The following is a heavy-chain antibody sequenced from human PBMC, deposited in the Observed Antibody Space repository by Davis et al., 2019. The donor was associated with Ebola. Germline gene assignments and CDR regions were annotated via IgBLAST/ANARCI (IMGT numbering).Heavy chain of an antibody. V-gene: IGHV3-11*06. CDR3: ARHGPEGYMDV. Sequence: PGGSLRLSCAASGFTFSDYYMSWIRQAPGKGLEWVSYISSSSSYTNYADSVKGRFTISRDNAKNSLYLQMNSLRAEDTAVYYCARHGPEGYMDVWGKGTTVTVSS. CDR1: GFTFSDYY. CDR2: ISSSSSYT. J-gene: IGHJ6*03. D-gene: IGHD4-17*01.